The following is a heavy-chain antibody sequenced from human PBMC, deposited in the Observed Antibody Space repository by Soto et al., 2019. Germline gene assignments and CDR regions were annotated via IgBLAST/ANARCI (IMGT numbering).Heavy chain of an antibody. CDR3: ARVSQGSYCSGGNCYSDY. Sequence: DVQLVESGGGLVQPGGSLRLSCAASGFTFSNYWMHWVRLTPGKGLVWVSRVNGDGSITSYADSVKGRFTISRDNAKNTLYLQLISIRAEDTALYYCARVSQGSYCSGGNCYSDYWGQGTLATVSS. V-gene: IGHV3-74*01. CDR2: VNGDGSIT. J-gene: IGHJ4*02. CDR1: GFTFSNYW. D-gene: IGHD2-15*01.